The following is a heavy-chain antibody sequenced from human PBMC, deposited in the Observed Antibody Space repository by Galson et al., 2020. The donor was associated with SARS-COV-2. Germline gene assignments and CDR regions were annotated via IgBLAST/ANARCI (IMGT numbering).Heavy chain of an antibody. D-gene: IGHD1-26*01. Sequence: SLKISCAASGFTFDDYAMHWVRQAPGKGLEWVSGISWNSGSIGYADSVKGRFTISRDNAKNSLYLQMNSLRAEDTALYYCAKEGVGATNFGYWGQGTLVTVSS. J-gene: IGHJ4*02. CDR1: GFTFDDYA. CDR2: ISWNSGSI. V-gene: IGHV3-9*01. CDR3: AKEGVGATNFGY.